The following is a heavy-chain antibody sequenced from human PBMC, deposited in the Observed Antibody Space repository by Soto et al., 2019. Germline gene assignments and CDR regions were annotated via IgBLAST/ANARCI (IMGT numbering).Heavy chain of an antibody. CDR3: SREGAFGDTP. Sequence: SETLSLTCTVSGGSITDYYWIWIRQSPRKGLEWIGNIHYSGSTNYNPSLKSRVTISVDTSKTQFSLKLTSATAADTAVYYCSREGAFGDTPWGQGTLVTVSS. CDR1: GGSITDYY. V-gene: IGHV4-59*01. D-gene: IGHD4-17*01. CDR2: IHYSGST. J-gene: IGHJ5*02.